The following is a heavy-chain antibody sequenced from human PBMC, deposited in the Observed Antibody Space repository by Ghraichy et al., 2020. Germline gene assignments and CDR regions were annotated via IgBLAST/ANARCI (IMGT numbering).Heavy chain of an antibody. CDR3: ARVAGIYVVPFLDY. V-gene: IGHV4-59*01. J-gene: IGHJ4*02. D-gene: IGHD5-12*01. CDR2: IYYSGST. Sequence: SETLSLTCTVSGGSINSYYWAWVRQAPGKGLEWVGSIYYSGSTNYSPSLKSRVTMSVDMSKNQFSLNLTSATAADTAVYFCARVAGIYVVPFLDYWGQGILVTVSS. CDR1: GGSINSYY.